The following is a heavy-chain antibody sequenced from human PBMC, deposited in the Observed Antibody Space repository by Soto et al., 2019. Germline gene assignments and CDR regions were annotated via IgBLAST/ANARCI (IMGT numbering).Heavy chain of an antibody. D-gene: IGHD6-19*01. Sequence: QVQLVQSGAEVKKPGASVKVSCKASGYTFTSYAMHWVRQAPGQRLEWMGWINAGNGNTKYSQKFQGRVTITRDTSASTAYMEMSSLRSEDTAVYYCARVSGIAVAEVWGQGTLVTVSS. CDR2: INAGNGNT. CDR1: GYTFTSYA. V-gene: IGHV1-3*01. CDR3: ARVSGIAVAEV. J-gene: IGHJ4*02.